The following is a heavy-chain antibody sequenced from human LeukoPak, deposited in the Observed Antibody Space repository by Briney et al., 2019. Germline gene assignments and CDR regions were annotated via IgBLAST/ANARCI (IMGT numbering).Heavy chain of an antibody. V-gene: IGHV1-46*01. CDR3: ARDDYGDYGEPDY. Sequence: GASVKVSCKASGYTFTSNYIHWVRQAPGQGLEWMGMIYPRDGSTSYAQKFQGRVTVTRDTSTSTVYMELSSLRSEDTAVYYCARDDYGDYGEPDYWGQGTLVTVSS. CDR2: IYPRDGST. D-gene: IGHD4-17*01. CDR1: GYTFTSNY. J-gene: IGHJ4*02.